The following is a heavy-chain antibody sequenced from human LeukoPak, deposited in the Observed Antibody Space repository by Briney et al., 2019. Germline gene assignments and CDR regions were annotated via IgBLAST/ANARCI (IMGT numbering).Heavy chain of an antibody. CDR2: INPNSGGT. CDR3: ARVDTAMVKPFDY. V-gene: IGHV1-2*02. Sequence: ASVKVSCKASGYTFTGYYTHWVRQAPGQGLEWMGWINPNSGGTNYAQKFQGRVTMTRDTSISTAYMELSRLRSDDTAVYYCARVDTAMVKPFDYWGQGTLVTVSS. CDR1: GYTFTGYY. D-gene: IGHD5-18*01. J-gene: IGHJ4*02.